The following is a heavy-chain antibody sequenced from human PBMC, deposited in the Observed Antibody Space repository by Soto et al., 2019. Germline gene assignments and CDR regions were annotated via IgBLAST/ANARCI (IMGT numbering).Heavy chain of an antibody. CDR3: ARVVVLRFLEWLSRGWFAP. V-gene: IGHV1-8*01. D-gene: IGHD3-3*01. Sequence: QVQLVQSGAEVKKPGASVKVSCKASGYNFTSYDINWVRQATGQELYWRGWMNPNSGKTGYAQQFQGRVTITRNTSISTAYMELSSRRSDDTAVDYCARVVVLRFLEWLSRGWFAPWGQGNLVTVSS. CDR2: MNPNSGKT. CDR1: GYNFTSYD. J-gene: IGHJ5*02.